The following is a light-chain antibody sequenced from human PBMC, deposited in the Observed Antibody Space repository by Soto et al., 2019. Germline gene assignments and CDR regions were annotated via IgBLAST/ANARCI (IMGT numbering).Light chain of an antibody. CDR1: QSISSNY. J-gene: IGKJ1*01. CDR3: QQSYSTPLWT. Sequence: ENVFTQSPCTLSLSPGERATLFCRAGQSISSNYLAWYQQKPGQAPRLLIYGAFSRATGIPDRFSGSGSGTDFTLTISSLQPEDFATYYCQQSYSTPLWTFGQGTKVDI. CDR2: GAF. V-gene: IGKV3-20*01.